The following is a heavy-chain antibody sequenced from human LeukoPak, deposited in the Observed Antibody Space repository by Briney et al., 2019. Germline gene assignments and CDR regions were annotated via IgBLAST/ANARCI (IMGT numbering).Heavy chain of an antibody. CDR1: GGSISSGSYY. D-gene: IGHD3-10*01. CDR3: ARVAAIYMVRGVIITGYYFDY. Sequence: SETLSLTCTVSGGSISSGSYYWSWIRQPAGKGLEWIGRIYTSGSTNYNPSLKSRVTISVDTSKNQFSLKLSSVTAADTAVYYCARVAAIYMVRGVIITGYYFDYWGQGTLVTVSS. J-gene: IGHJ4*02. V-gene: IGHV4-61*02. CDR2: IYTSGST.